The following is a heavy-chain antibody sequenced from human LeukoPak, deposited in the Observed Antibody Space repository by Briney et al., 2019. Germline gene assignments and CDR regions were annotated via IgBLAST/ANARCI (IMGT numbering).Heavy chain of an antibody. D-gene: IGHD3-3*01. CDR1: GYTFTSYD. V-gene: IGHV1-8*01. J-gene: IGHJ6*03. CDR2: MNPNSGNT. CDR3: ARGKMGPRITIFGVVNPNPYMDV. Sequence: ASVKVSCKASGYTFTSYDINWVRQATGQGLEWMGWMNPNSGNTGYAQKFRGRVTMTRNTSISTAYMELSSLRSEDTAVYYCARGKMGPRITIFGVVNPNPYMDVWGKGTTVTVSS.